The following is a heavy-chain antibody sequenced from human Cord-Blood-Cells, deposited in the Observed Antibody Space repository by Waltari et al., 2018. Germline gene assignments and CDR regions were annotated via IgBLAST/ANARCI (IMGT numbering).Heavy chain of an antibody. CDR3: ARDRVGATRGIDY. V-gene: IGHV3-33*01. CDR1: GFTFSSYG. CDR2: IWYDGSNK. J-gene: IGHJ4*02. D-gene: IGHD1-26*01. Sequence: QVQLVESGGGVVQPGRSLRLSCAASGFTFSSYGMHWVRQAPGKGLEWVAVIWYDGSNKYYADSVKGRFTISRDNSKNTLYLQMNSLRAEDTAVYYCARDRVGATRGIDYWGQGTLVTVSS.